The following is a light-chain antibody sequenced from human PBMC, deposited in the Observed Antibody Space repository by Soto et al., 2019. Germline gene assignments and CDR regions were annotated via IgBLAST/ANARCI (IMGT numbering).Light chain of an antibody. CDR1: GNDVGAYNS. CDR2: GVV. CDR3: CSCAGGYTYL. Sequence: QSVLTQPRSVSGSPGQSVTISCTGTGNDVGAYNSVSWSQQPLGRPPILVIYGVVRWPSGVPDRFSCSKSGNTAALTSSRLQAEDEAYYFCCSCAGGYTYLFGTGTKVTVL. V-gene: IGLV2-11*01. J-gene: IGLJ1*01.